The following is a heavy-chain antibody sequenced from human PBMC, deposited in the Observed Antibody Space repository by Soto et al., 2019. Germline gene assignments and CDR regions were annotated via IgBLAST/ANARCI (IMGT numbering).Heavy chain of an antibody. CDR3: ASVPGVDCSSTSCYSALFDY. V-gene: IGHV4-61*01. CDR1: GGSVSSGSYY. D-gene: IGHD2-2*01. Sequence: PSETLSLTXTVSGGSVSSGSYYWSWIRQPPGKGLEWIGYIYYSGSTNYNPSLKSRVTISVDTSKNQFSLKLSSVTAADTAVYYCASVPGVDCSSTSCYSALFDYWGQGTLVTVSS. CDR2: IYYSGST. J-gene: IGHJ4*02.